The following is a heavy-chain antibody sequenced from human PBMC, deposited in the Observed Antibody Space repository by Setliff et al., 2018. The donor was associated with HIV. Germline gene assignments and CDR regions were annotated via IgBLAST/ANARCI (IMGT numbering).Heavy chain of an antibody. CDR1: GASISSHY. Sequence: SETLSLTCTVSGASISSHYWSWIRQSPGKGLEWIGSIYYSETTNNNPSLKSRVTISVDTSKNQLSLKLRSVTAADAAVYYCARDPGGLYCRSTSCQGGCFDPWGQGTLVTVSS. J-gene: IGHJ5*02. V-gene: IGHV4-59*11. D-gene: IGHD2-2*01. CDR3: ARDPGGLYCRSTSCQGGCFDP. CDR2: IYYSETT.